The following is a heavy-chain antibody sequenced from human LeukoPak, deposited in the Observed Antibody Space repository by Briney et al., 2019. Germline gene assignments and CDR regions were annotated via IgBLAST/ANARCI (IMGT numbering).Heavy chain of an antibody. V-gene: IGHV1-2*02. CDR1: GYTFTGYY. Sequence: GASVKVSCKASGYTFTGYYMHWVRQAPGQGLEWMGWINPNSGGTNYAQKFQGRVTMTRDTSISTAYMELSRLRSDDTAVYYCARGQGSIVGAGYLDDYWGQGTLVTVSS. J-gene: IGHJ4*02. CDR2: INPNSGGT. CDR3: ARGQGSIVGAGYLDDY. D-gene: IGHD1-26*01.